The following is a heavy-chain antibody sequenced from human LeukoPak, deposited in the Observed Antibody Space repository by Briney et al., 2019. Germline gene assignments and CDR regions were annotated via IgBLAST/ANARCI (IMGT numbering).Heavy chain of an antibody. V-gene: IGHV4-34*01. Sequence: SETLSLTCDVYGGSFSGYYWSWIRQPPGKGLEWIGEINHSGSTNYNPSLKSRVTISVDTSKNQFSLKLSSVTAADTAVYYCARSAPLVLRYFDWLPNWFDPWGQGTLVTVSA. CDR3: ARSAPLVLRYFDWLPNWFDP. CDR2: INHSGST. J-gene: IGHJ5*02. CDR1: GGSFSGYY. D-gene: IGHD3-9*01.